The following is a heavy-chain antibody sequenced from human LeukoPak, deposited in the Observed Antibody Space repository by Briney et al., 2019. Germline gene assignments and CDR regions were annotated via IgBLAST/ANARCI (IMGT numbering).Heavy chain of an antibody. CDR2: IKQDGSEK. J-gene: IGHJ6*04. CDR3: ARDGVLSVAGYYYYYGMDV. D-gene: IGHD6-19*01. Sequence: GGSLRLSCAASGFTFSSYWMSWVRQAPGKGLEGVANIKQDGSEKYYVDSVKGRFTISRDNAKNSLYLQMNSLRAEDTAVYYCARDGVLSVAGYYYYYGMDVWGKGTTVTVSS. V-gene: IGHV3-7*03. CDR1: GFTFSSYW.